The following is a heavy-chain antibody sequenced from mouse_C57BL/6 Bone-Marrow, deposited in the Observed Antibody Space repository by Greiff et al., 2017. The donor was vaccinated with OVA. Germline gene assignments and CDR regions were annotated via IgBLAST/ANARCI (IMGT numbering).Heavy chain of an antibody. J-gene: IGHJ2*01. CDR1: GYTFTSYG. Sequence: VQLVEPGAELARPGASVQLSCKASGYTFTSYGISWVKQRTGQGLEGIGEIYPRSGNTYYNEKFKGKATLTADKSSSTAYMELRSLTSEDSAVYFCARGDYVYFDYWGQGTTLTVSS. CDR3: ARGDYVYFDY. CDR2: IYPRSGNT. V-gene: IGHV1-81*01. D-gene: IGHD1-1*02.